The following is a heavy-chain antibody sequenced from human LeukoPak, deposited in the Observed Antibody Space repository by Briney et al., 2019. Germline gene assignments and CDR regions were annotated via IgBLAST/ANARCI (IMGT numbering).Heavy chain of an antibody. D-gene: IGHD3-22*01. CDR2: IYHSGST. CDR1: GGSISSSNW. V-gene: IGHV4-4*02. CDR3: ARGSYYYDSSGYYDLDY. Sequence: PSETLSLTCAVSGGSISSSNWWSWVRQPPGKGLEWIGEIYHSGSTNYNPSLKSRVTISVDKSKNQFSLKLSSVTAADTAVYYCARGSYYYDSSGYYDLDYWGQGTLVTVSS. J-gene: IGHJ4*02.